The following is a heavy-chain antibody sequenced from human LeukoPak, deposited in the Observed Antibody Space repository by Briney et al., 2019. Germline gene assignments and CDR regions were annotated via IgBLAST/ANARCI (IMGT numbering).Heavy chain of an antibody. D-gene: IGHD6-19*01. CDR2: INSDGSST. V-gene: IGHV3-74*01. CDR3: ARGYSGWLDY. J-gene: IGHJ4*02. CDR1: GFTFNAFW. Sequence: GGSLRLSCAASGFTFNAFWMHWVRQAPGKGLVWVSRINSDGSSTSYADSVKGRFTISRDNAKNTLYLQMNSLRAEDTAVYYCARGYSGWLDYWGQGTLVTVSS.